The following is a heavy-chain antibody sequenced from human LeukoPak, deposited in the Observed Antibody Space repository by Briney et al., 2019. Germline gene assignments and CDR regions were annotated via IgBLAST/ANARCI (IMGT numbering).Heavy chain of an antibody. CDR2: IYTSGST. J-gene: IGHJ4*02. Sequence: PSETLSLTCTVSGGSISSYYWSWIRQPAGKGLEWIGRIYTSGSTNYNPSLKSRVTMSVDTSKNQFSLKLSSVTAADTAVYYCAREPTPGIAVAGTLDYWGQGTLVTVSS. V-gene: IGHV4-4*07. CDR3: AREPTPGIAVAGTLDY. D-gene: IGHD6-19*01. CDR1: GGSISSYY.